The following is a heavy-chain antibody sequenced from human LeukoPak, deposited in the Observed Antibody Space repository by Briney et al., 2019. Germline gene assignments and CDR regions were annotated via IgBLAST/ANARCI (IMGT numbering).Heavy chain of an antibody. CDR2: IYHSGST. D-gene: IGHD3-9*01. V-gene: IGHV4-4*02. CDR1: GGSISSSNW. Sequence: SETLSLTCAVSGGSISSSNWWSWVRQPPGKGLEWIGEIYHSGSTNYNPSLKSRVTISVDKSKNQFSLKLSSVTAADTAVYYCARAELSYYDILTGRGNYYYMDVWGKGTTVTVSS. J-gene: IGHJ6*03. CDR3: ARAELSYYDILTGRGNYYYMDV.